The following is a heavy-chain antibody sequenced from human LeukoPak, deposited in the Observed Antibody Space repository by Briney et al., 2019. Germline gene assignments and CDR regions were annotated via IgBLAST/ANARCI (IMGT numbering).Heavy chain of an antibody. J-gene: IGHJ5*02. CDR3: AGGIQAGNYFDP. CDR1: GFSVNNKY. V-gene: IGHV3-53*01. CDR2: IYSGGTT. D-gene: IGHD1-14*01. Sequence: GGSLRLSCAASGFSVNNKYMSWVRQAPGKGLEWVSIIYSGGTTFYADSVKDRCTIFRDKSKNTIYIQMNSLRAEDTAVYYCAGGIQAGNYFDPWGQGTLVTVSS.